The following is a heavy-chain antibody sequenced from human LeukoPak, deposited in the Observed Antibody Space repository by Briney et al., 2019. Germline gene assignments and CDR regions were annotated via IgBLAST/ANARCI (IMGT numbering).Heavy chain of an antibody. D-gene: IGHD3-3*02. V-gene: IGHV3-23*01. CDR2: ISGSGGST. J-gene: IGHJ4*02. CDR1: GFTFSSYA. Sequence: GGSLRLSCAASGFTFSSYAMSWVRQAPGKGLEWVSTISGSGGSTYYADSVKGRFTISRDNSKNTLYLQMNSLRAEDTAVYYCARGTFRDYFDYWGQGTLVTVSS. CDR3: ARGTFRDYFDY.